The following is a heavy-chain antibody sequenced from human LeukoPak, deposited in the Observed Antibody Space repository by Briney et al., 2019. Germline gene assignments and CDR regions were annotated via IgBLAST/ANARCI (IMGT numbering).Heavy chain of an antibody. CDR2: MNPNSGNT. CDR3: ARAWIQLWTLYYYYDMDV. Sequence: ASVKVSCKASGYTFTSYDINWVRQATGQGLEWMGWMNPNSGNTGYAQKFQGRVTMTRNTSISTAYMELSSLRSEATAVYYCARAWIQLWTLYYYYDMDVWGKGTTVTVSS. D-gene: IGHD5-18*01. CDR1: GYTFTSYD. V-gene: IGHV1-8*01. J-gene: IGHJ6*03.